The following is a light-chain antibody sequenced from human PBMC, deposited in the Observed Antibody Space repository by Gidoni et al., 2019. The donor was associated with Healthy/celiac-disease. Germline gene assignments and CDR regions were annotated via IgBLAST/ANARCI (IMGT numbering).Light chain of an antibody. J-gene: IGKJ3*01. CDR3: QQRSNWPLFT. CDR2: DAS. Sequence: EIVLTQSPATLSLSPGERATLSCRASQSVSSYLAWYQQKPGQAPRLLIYDASNRATGIPARFSGSGSGTDFTLTISSLEPEDCAVYYCQQRSNWPLFTFXPXTKVDIK. CDR1: QSVSSY. V-gene: IGKV3-11*01.